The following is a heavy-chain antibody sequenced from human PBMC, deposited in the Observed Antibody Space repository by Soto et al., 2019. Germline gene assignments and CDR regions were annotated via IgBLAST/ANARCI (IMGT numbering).Heavy chain of an antibody. J-gene: IGHJ6*02. Sequence: QVQLVQSGAEVKKPGASVKFSCKASGYTFTSYGISWVRKAPGQGLEWMGWISAYNGNTNYAQKLQGRVTMTTDTSTSTANMELRSLRPDDTAVYYCARDTPFPPPWTTGNDYYYGMDVWGQGTTVTVSS. V-gene: IGHV1-18*01. D-gene: IGHD2-15*01. CDR1: GYTFTSYG. CDR2: ISAYNGNT. CDR3: ARDTPFPPPWTTGNDYYYGMDV.